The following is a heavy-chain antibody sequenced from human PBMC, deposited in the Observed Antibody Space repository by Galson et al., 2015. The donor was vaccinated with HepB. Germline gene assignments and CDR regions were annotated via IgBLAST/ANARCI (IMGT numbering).Heavy chain of an antibody. Sequence: SLRLSCAASGFTFSSYAMHWVRQAPGKGLEYVSAISSNGGSTYYADSVKGRFTISRDNSKNTLYLQMSSLRAEDTAVYYCVKSVVVVAAANNWFDPWGQGTLVTVSS. CDR3: VKSVVVVAAANNWFDP. CDR2: ISSNGGST. V-gene: IGHV3-64D*06. CDR1: GFTFSSYA. D-gene: IGHD2-15*01. J-gene: IGHJ5*02.